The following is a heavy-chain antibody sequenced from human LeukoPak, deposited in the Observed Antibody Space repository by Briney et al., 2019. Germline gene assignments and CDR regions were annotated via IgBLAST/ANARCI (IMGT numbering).Heavy chain of an antibody. J-gene: IGHJ4*02. CDR2: INHSGST. CDR1: GGSFSGYY. V-gene: IGHV4-34*01. Sequence: PSETLSLTCAVYGGSFSGYYWSWIRQPPGKGLEWIGEINHSGSTNYNPSPKSRVTISVDTSKNQFSLKLSSVTATDTAVYYCAIRSNYYDSSGYSRGDDYWGQGTLVTVSS. CDR3: AIRSNYYDSSGYSRGDDY. D-gene: IGHD3-22*01.